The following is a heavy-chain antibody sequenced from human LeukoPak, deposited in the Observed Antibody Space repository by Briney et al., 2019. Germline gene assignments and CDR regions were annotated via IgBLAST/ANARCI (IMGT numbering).Heavy chain of an antibody. D-gene: IGHD6-19*01. CDR1: GGSISSGDYY. CDR2: IYYSGST. V-gene: IGHV4-30-4*08. J-gene: IGHJ4*02. CDR3: ASETSSGWSQSVHY. Sequence: SQTLSLTCTVSGGSISSGDYYWSLIRQPPGKGLEWIGYIYYSGSTYYNPSLKSRVTISVDTSKNQFSLKLSSVTAADTAVYYCASETSSGWSQSVHYWGQGTLVTVSS.